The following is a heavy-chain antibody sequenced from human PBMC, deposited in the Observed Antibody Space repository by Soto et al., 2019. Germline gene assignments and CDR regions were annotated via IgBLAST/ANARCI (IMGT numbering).Heavy chain of an antibody. V-gene: IGHV4-30-2*01. J-gene: IGHJ4*02. CDR1: GGSISSGGYS. Sequence: SETLSHTCADSGGSISSGGYSWSWIRQPPGKGLEWIGYIYHSGSTYYNPSLKSRVTISVDRSKNQFSLKLSSVTAADTAVYYCARGMAEEQIFYYSDYWGQGALVTDSS. D-gene: IGHD3-9*01. CDR2: IYHSGST. CDR3: ARGMAEEQIFYYSDY.